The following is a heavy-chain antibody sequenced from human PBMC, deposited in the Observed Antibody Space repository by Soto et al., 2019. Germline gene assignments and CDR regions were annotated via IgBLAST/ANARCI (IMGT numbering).Heavy chain of an antibody. CDR1: GFTVSSNY. V-gene: IGHV3-66*01. D-gene: IGHD6-13*01. Sequence: GGSLRLSCAASGFTVSSNYMSWVRQAPGKGLEWVSVIYSGGSTYYADSVKGRFTISRDNSKNTLYLQMNSLRAEDTAVYYCARDNGGAAAGIGLLYYYYYMDVWGKGTTVTVSS. J-gene: IGHJ6*03. CDR3: ARDNGGAAAGIGLLYYYYYMDV. CDR2: IYSGGST.